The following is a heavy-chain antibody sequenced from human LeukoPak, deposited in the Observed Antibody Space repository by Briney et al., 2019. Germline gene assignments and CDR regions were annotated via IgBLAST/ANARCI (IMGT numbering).Heavy chain of an antibody. V-gene: IGHV3-23*01. CDR1: GFTFDDYA. CDR2: ISGSGGST. Sequence: GGSLRLSCAASGFTFDDYAMHWVRQAPGKGLEWVSAISGSGGSTYYADSVKGRFTISRDNSKNTLYLQMNSLRAEDTAVYYCAKDHPQYYDYVWGSYRFTADYWGQGTLVTVSS. D-gene: IGHD3-16*02. J-gene: IGHJ4*02. CDR3: AKDHPQYYDYVWGSYRFTADY.